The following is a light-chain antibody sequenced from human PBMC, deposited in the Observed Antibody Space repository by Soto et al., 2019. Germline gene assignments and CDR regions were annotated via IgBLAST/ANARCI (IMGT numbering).Light chain of an antibody. J-gene: IGKJ1*01. Sequence: DMQMTQSPSTLSASVGDRVTITCRASQSISTWLAWYQQKPGKGPTLLIYKASRLESGVPSRFSGSGSETEFALTISSLQPADFATYYCQQYNTYSWTLGQGTKVDIK. CDR1: QSISTW. CDR2: KAS. CDR3: QQYNTYSWT. V-gene: IGKV1-5*03.